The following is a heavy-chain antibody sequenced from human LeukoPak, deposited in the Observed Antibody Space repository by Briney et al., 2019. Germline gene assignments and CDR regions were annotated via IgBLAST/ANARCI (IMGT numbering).Heavy chain of an antibody. Sequence: GGSLRLSCAASGLTFSSYSMNWVRQAPGKGLEWVSSISSSSSYIYYADSVKGRFTISRDNAKNSLYLQMNSLRAEDTAVYYCARGANWNYDYWGQGTLVTVSS. CDR3: ARGANWNYDY. CDR2: ISSSSSYI. V-gene: IGHV3-21*01. CDR1: GLTFSSYS. J-gene: IGHJ4*02. D-gene: IGHD1-20*01.